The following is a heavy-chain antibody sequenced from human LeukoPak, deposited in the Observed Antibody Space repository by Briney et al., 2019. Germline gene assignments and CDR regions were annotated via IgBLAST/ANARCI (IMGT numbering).Heavy chain of an antibody. J-gene: IGHJ4*02. D-gene: IGHD4-17*01. Sequence: GGSLRLSCAASGFTFSSYGMSWVRQAPGERLEWVSAISGSGGSAYYAESVKGRFTISRDNSKNTLYLQMNSLRAEDTAVYYCARVSPNTVTTLQYLDYWGQGTLVTVSS. V-gene: IGHV3-23*01. CDR2: ISGSGGSA. CDR1: GFTFSSYG. CDR3: ARVSPNTVTTLQYLDY.